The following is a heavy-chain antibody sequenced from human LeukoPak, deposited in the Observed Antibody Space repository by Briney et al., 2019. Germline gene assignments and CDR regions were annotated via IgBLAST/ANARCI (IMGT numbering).Heavy chain of an antibody. J-gene: IGHJ4*02. D-gene: IGHD3-16*01. V-gene: IGHV1-2*02. Sequence: ASVKVCCKASGYTFSDYYILWVRQAPGHGLEWRGGINPNSGGRNYAQKFQGRGTMTRDTSINTAYMDLSRLRSDDSTVYYCARSRGGELLFDYWGQGTLVTVSS. CDR1: GYTFSDYY. CDR3: ARSRGGELLFDY. CDR2: INPNSGGR.